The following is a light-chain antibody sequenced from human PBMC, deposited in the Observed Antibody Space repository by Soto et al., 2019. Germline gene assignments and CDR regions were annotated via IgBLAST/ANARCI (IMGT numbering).Light chain of an antibody. CDR1: QSIGTW. CDR3: QHYNSYGT. Sequence: DIQMTQSPSYLSASVGERVNITCRASQSIGTWLAWHQQKPGKAPNLLMFDASTLHTGVPSRFSGSGSGTEFTLTISSLQPDDFATYYCQHYNSYGTFGQGTKVDIK. J-gene: IGKJ1*01. CDR2: DAS. V-gene: IGKV1-5*01.